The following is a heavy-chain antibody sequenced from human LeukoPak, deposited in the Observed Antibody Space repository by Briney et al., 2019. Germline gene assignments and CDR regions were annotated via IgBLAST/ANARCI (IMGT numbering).Heavy chain of an antibody. CDR3: ARLHMVRGENWLDP. CDR1: GFTFSSYW. D-gene: IGHD3-10*01. Sequence: PGGSLRLSCAASGFTFSSYWMSWVRQAPGKGLEWVANIKQDGSEKYYVDSVKGRFTISRDNAKNSLYLQMNSLRAEDTAVYYCARLHMVRGENWLDPWGQGTLVTVSS. CDR2: IKQDGSEK. V-gene: IGHV3-7*03. J-gene: IGHJ5*02.